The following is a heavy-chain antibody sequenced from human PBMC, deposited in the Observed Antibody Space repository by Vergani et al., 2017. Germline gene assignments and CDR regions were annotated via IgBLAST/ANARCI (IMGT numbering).Heavy chain of an antibody. V-gene: IGHV3-23*01. D-gene: IGHD2-21*02. J-gene: IGHJ4*02. CDR2: ISGSGGST. CDR3: AKDQSPGYPYCGGDCYPDY. Sequence: EVQLLESGGGLVQPGGSLRLSCAASGFTFSSYAMSWVRQAPGKGLEWVSAISGSGGSTYYADSVKGRFTISRDNSKNTLYLQMNSLRAEDTAVYYCAKDQSPGYPYCGGDCYPDYWGQGTLVTVSS. CDR1: GFTFSSYA.